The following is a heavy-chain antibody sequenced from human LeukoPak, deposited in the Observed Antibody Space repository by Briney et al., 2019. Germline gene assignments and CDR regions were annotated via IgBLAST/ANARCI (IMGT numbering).Heavy chain of an antibody. D-gene: IGHD6-6*01. CDR3: AGVTPSSSAHAFDI. CDR1: GGSFSGYY. J-gene: IGHJ3*02. CDR2: INHSGST. Sequence: SETLSLTCAVYGGSFSGYYWSWIRQPPGKGLEWSGEINHSGSTNYNPSLKSRVTISVDTSKNQFSLKLSSVTAADTAVYYCAGVTPSSSAHAFDIWGQGTMVTVSS. V-gene: IGHV4-34*01.